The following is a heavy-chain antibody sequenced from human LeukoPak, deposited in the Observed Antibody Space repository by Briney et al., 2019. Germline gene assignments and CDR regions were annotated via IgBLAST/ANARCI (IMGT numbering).Heavy chain of an antibody. D-gene: IGHD6-25*01. CDR2: INPNSGGT. CDR3: ARVRLATGRWFDP. CDR1: GYTFTGYY. J-gene: IGHJ5*02. V-gene: IGHV1-2*06. Sequence: ASVKVSCKASGYTFTGYYMHWVRQAPGQGLEWMGRINPNSGGTNYAQKFQGRVTMTRNTSISTAYMELSSLRSEDTAVYYCARVRLATGRWFDPWGQGTLVTVSS.